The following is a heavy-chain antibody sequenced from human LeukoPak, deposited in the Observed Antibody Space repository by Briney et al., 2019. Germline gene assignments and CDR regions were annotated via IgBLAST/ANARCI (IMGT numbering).Heavy chain of an antibody. Sequence: GGSLRLSCEGSGFSFSSYWMTWVRQLPGKGLEWVSSISGSGVSTYYADSVKGRFTISRDNSKNTLYLQMNSLRAEDTAVYYCAKGLWKFLDYWGQGTLVTVSS. J-gene: IGHJ4*02. CDR2: ISGSGVST. D-gene: IGHD1-1*01. CDR1: GFSFSSYW. V-gene: IGHV3-23*01. CDR3: AKGLWKFLDY.